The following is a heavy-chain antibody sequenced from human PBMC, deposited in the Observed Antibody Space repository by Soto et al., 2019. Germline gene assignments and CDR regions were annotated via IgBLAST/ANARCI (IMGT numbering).Heavy chain of an antibody. CDR3: ARATGRYDFWSGYSPGWFDP. D-gene: IGHD3-3*01. J-gene: IGHJ5*02. V-gene: IGHV4-30-4*01. CDR1: GGSISSGDYY. CDR2: IYYSGST. Sequence: PSETLSLTCTVSGGSISSGDYYWSWIRQPPGKGLEWIGYIYYSGSTYYNPSLKSRVTISVDTSKNQFSLKLSSVTAADTAVYYCARATGRYDFWSGYSPGWFDPWGQGTLVTV.